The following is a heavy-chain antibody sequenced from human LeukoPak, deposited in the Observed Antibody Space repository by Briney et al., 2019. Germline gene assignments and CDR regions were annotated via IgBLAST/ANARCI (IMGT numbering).Heavy chain of an antibody. V-gene: IGHV3-21*04. D-gene: IGHD4-17*01. CDR3: ARDFGDYGAQYFDY. CDR1: GFTFSSYS. J-gene: IGHJ4*02. CDR2: ITSSGTYM. Sequence: PGGSLRLSCAASGFTFSSYSMNWVRQAPGKGLEWVSSITSSGTYMYYADSVKGRFTISRDNAKNSLYLEMNSLRAEDTAVYYCARDFGDYGAQYFDYWGQGTLVTVSS.